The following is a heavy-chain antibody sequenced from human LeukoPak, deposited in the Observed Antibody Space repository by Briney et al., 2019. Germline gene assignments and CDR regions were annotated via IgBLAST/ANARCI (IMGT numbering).Heavy chain of an antibody. Sequence: GGSLRLSCTASGFTFTTYSMDWVRQAPGKGLEWISYITGSDNTIYYADSVKGRFTISRDNAKNSPWLQMNSLRDEDTAVYYCARHRRGSGEFDYWGQGTLVTVSS. D-gene: IGHD3-10*01. CDR2: ITGSDNTI. CDR3: ARHRRGSGEFDY. J-gene: IGHJ4*02. CDR1: GFTFTTYS. V-gene: IGHV3-48*02.